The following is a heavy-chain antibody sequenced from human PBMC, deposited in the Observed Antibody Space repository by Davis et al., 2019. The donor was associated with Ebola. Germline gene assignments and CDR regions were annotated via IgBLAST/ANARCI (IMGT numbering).Heavy chain of an antibody. CDR1: GFTFSSYA. CDR3: AKGPSGKTGTSPPAYYFDY. D-gene: IGHD1-1*01. V-gene: IGHV3-23*01. CDR2: ISGSGGST. Sequence: GESLKISCAASGFTFSSYAMSWVRQAPGKGLEWVSAISGSGGSTYYADSVKGRFTISRDNSKNTLYLQMNSLRAEDTAVYYCAKGPSGKTGTSPPAYYFDYWGQGTLVTVSS. J-gene: IGHJ4*02.